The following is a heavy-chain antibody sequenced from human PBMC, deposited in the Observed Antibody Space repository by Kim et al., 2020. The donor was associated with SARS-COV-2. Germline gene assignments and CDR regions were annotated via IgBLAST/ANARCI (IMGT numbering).Heavy chain of an antibody. J-gene: IGHJ5*02. V-gene: IGHV4-59*01. Sequence: KSRVTISVDTSKNQFSLKLSSVTAADTAVYYCAREGWSGYYTGSGNWFDPWGQGTLVTVSS. CDR3: AREGWSGYYTGSGNWFDP. D-gene: IGHD3-3*01.